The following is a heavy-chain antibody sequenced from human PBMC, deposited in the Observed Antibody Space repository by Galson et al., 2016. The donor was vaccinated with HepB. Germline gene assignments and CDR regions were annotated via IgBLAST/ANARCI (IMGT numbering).Heavy chain of an antibody. Sequence: SETLSLTCTVSRGSISSSDSYWAWIRQPPGKGLEWSGSIYYSGTRYFTPSLKSRGTVSIDTSKSQFFLKLTSVTAADTAVYFWARLNRGGDDFDYWGQGTLVTVS. CDR1: RGSISSSDSY. D-gene: IGHD3-10*01. CDR3: ARLNRGGDDFDY. J-gene: IGHJ4*02. CDR2: IYYSGTR. V-gene: IGHV4-39*01.